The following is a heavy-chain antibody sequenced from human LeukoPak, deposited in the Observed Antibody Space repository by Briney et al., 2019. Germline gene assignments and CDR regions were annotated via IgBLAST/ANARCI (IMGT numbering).Heavy chain of an antibody. J-gene: IGHJ4*02. CDR2: MNPNSGNT. CDR1: GGTFTSYD. CDR3: ARAPGGSSGYNVAGDDY. Sequence: ASVKVSCKASGGTFTSYDINWVRQATGQGLEWMGWMNPNSGNTGYAQKFQGRVTMTRNTSISTAYMELSSLRSEDTAVYYCARAPGGSSGYNVAGDDYWGQGTLVTVSS. V-gene: IGHV1-8*01. D-gene: IGHD3-22*01.